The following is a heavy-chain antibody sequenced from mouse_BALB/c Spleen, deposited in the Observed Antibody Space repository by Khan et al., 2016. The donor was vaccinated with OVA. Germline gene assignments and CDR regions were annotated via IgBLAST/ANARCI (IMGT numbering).Heavy chain of an antibody. CDR1: GFTFSTYS. D-gene: IGHD4-1*01. CDR2: ISSAGDYT. Sequence: EVELVESGGDLVRPGGSLKLSCSASGFTFSTYSMSWVRQTPDKGLEWVATISSAGDYTFFPDSVKGRFTISRDNARNTLYLQMSSLRSEDTAMYYCASHLTGSFAYWGQGTLVTVSA. CDR3: ASHLTGSFAY. V-gene: IGHV5-6*01. J-gene: IGHJ3*01.